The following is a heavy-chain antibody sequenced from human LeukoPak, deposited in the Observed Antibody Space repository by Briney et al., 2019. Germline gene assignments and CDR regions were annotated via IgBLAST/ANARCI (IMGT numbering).Heavy chain of an antibody. Sequence: GGSLRLSCAASGFTFSDYYMSWIRQAPGKGLEWVSYISSSSSTIYYADSVKGRFTISRDNAKNSLYLQMNSLRAEDTAVYYCARALYSSGWYPLWFDYWGQGTLVTVSS. V-gene: IGHV3-11*04. CDR1: GFTFSDYY. CDR3: ARALYSSGWYPLWFDY. J-gene: IGHJ4*02. CDR2: ISSSSSTI. D-gene: IGHD6-19*01.